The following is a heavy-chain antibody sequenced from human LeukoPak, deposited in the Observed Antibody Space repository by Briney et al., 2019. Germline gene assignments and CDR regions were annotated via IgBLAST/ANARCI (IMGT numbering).Heavy chain of an antibody. Sequence: PGGSLRLSCAASRFTFSTYAMSWVRQAPGKGLEWVSYISSSSSTIYYADSVKGRFTISRDNAKNSLYLQMNSLRAEDTAVYYCARDRGRNWFDPWGQGTLVTVSS. CDR1: RFTFSTYA. CDR3: ARDRGRNWFDP. CDR2: ISSSSSTI. J-gene: IGHJ5*02. V-gene: IGHV3-48*01.